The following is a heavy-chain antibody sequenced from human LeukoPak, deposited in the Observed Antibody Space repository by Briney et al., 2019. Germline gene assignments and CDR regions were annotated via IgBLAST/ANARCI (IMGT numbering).Heavy chain of an antibody. J-gene: IGHJ6*03. V-gene: IGHV4-59*01. D-gene: IGHD2/OR15-2a*01. CDR3: ASTPLVLARTPREHYYYMDV. Sequence: SETLSLTCTVSGGSISSYYWSWIRQPPGKGPEWIGYIYYSGSTNYNPSLKSRVTISVDTSKNQFSLKLSSVTAADTAVYYCASTPLVLARTPREHYYYMDVWGKGTTVTVSS. CDR2: IYYSGST. CDR1: GGSISSYY.